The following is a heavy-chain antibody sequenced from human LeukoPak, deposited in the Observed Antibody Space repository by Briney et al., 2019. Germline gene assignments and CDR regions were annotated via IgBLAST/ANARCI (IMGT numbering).Heavy chain of an antibody. Sequence: PGGSLRLSCAASGVTFSSYAMSWVRQAPGKGLEWVSAISGSGGSTYYADSVKGRFTISRDNSKNTLYLQMNSLRAEDTAVYYCAKGSYRQWLVVLRGWRWNFDYWGQGTLVTVSS. CDR3: AKGSYRQWLVVLRGWRWNFDY. V-gene: IGHV3-23*01. J-gene: IGHJ4*02. D-gene: IGHD6-19*01. CDR2: ISGSGGST. CDR1: GVTFSSYA.